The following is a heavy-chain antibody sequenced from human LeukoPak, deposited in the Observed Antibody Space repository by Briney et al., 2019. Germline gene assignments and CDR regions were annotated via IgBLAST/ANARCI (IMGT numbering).Heavy chain of an antibody. D-gene: IGHD5-18*01. CDR3: ARDTGWYFDL. Sequence: AGGSPRLSCAASGFTVSSNYMSWVRQAPGKGLEWVSVIYSGGSTYYADSVKGRFTISRDNAKNTLYLQMISLRAEDTAVYYCARDTGWYFDLWGRGTLVTVSS. CDR2: IYSGGST. V-gene: IGHV3-53*01. J-gene: IGHJ2*01. CDR1: GFTVSSNY.